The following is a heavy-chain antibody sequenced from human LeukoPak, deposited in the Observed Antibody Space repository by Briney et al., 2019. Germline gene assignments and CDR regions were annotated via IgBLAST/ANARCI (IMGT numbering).Heavy chain of an antibody. D-gene: IGHD4-17*01. CDR1: GFTFSNPW. J-gene: IGHJ4*02. CDR3: TTYGDYEGLSEY. Sequence: GGSLRLSCAASGFTFSNPWMSWVRQAPGKGLEWVGRIKSKTDGGTTEYAAAVQGRFTISRDDSKNTLYLQMNSLKTEDTAVYYCTTYGDYEGLSEYWGQGTLVTVSS. CDR2: IKSKTDGGTT. V-gene: IGHV3-15*01.